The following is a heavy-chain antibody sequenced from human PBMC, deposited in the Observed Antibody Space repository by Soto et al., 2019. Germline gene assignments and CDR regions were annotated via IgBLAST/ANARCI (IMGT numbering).Heavy chain of an antibody. CDR3: AKAMVRYYGMDV. J-gene: IGHJ6*02. Sequence: QVQLVESGGGVVQPGRSLRLSCAASGFTFSTYGMHWVRQAPGKGLEWVAVISYDGSNKYYADSVKGRFTISRDNSKNTLYLQMNSLSAEGTAVYYCAKAMVRYYGMDVWGQGTTVTVSS. D-gene: IGHD3-10*01. V-gene: IGHV3-30*18. CDR2: ISYDGSNK. CDR1: GFTFSTYG.